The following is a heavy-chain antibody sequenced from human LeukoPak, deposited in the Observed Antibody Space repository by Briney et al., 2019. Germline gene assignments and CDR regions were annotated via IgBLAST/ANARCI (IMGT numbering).Heavy chain of an antibody. V-gene: IGHV3-23*01. CDR2: ITSSGGYT. J-gene: IGHJ4*02. Sequence: PGGSLRLSCAASGFTFSSYAMNWVRQAPGKGLEWVSAITSSGGYTYYADSVKGRFTISRDNSKNTVYLQMNSLRAEDTAVYYCAKSIGAQYSSGKIDYWGQGTLVTVSS. D-gene: IGHD5-18*01. CDR3: AKSIGAQYSSGKIDY. CDR1: GFTFSSYA.